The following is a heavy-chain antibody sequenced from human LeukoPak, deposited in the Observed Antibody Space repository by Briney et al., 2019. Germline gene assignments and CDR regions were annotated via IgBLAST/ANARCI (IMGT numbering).Heavy chain of an antibody. V-gene: IGHV1-69*01. CDR2: IIPIFGTA. D-gene: IGHD2-21*02. J-gene: IGHJ4*02. CDR1: GGTFSSYA. CDR3: ATKMGGSYCGGDCYLFDY. Sequence: SVKVSCKASGGTFSSYAISWVRQASGQGLEWMGGIIPIFGTANYAQKFQGRVTITADESTSTAYMELRSLRSEDTAVYYCATKMGGSYCGGDCYLFDYWGQGTLVTVSS.